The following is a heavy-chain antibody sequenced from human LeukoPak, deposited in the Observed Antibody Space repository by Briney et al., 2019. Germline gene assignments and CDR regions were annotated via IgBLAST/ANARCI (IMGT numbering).Heavy chain of an antibody. CDR1: GGSISSYY. V-gene: IGHV4-59*01. Sequence: PSETLSLTCTVSGGSISSYYWSWIRQPPGKGLEWIGYIYYSGSTNYNPSLKSRVTISVDTSKNQFSLKLSSVTAADTAVYYCARGSSGEFWSGYYSSYYYYYYMDVWGKGTTVTVSS. CDR3: ARGSSGEFWSGYYSSYYYYYYMDV. J-gene: IGHJ6*03. D-gene: IGHD3-3*01. CDR2: IYYSGST.